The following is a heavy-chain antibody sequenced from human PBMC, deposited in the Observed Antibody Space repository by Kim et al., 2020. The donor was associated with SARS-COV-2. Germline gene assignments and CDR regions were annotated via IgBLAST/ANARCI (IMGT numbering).Heavy chain of an antibody. CDR2: ISYDESNK. D-gene: IGHD6-13*01. CDR1: GFTLSSYG. V-gene: IGHV3-30*18. CDR3: AKLEGYSSSWRSPNFDY. Sequence: GGSLRLSCAASGFTLSSYGMHWVRQAPGKGLEWVAVISYDESNKYYADSVKGRFTISRDNSKNTLYLQMNSLRAEDTAVYYCAKLEGYSSSWRSPNFDY. J-gene: IGHJ4*01.